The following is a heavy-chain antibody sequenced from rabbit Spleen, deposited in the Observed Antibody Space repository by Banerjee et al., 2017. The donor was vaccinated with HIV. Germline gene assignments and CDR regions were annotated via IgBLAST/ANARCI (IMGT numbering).Heavy chain of an antibody. Sequence: QEQVVESGGGLVKPEGSLTLSCKASGIDFTKYYITWVRQAPGKGLEWIGIIYAAKGSTDYASWVNGRFTISSDNAQSTVDLKMTSLTAADTATYFCARAIVPWLGLTRLDLWGPGTLVTVS. CDR3: ARAIVPWLGLTRLDL. J-gene: IGHJ3*01. D-gene: IGHD4-1*01. V-gene: IGHV1S47*01. CDR2: IYAAKGST. CDR1: GIDFTKYY.